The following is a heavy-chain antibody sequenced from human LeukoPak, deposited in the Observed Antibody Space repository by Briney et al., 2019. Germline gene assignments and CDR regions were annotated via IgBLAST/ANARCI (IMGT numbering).Heavy chain of an antibody. CDR3: ARQKKQTTAIDY. J-gene: IGHJ4*02. Sequence: ASVKVSCKASGYTFTTYGFSWVRQAPGQGREWMGWISSYNGGADCAQKLQGRVTMTADTSPSTTYMELRSLRSDDTAVYYCARQKKQTTAIDYWGQGTLVTVSS. CDR1: GYTFTTYG. D-gene: IGHD4-17*01. CDR2: ISSYNGGA. V-gene: IGHV1-18*01.